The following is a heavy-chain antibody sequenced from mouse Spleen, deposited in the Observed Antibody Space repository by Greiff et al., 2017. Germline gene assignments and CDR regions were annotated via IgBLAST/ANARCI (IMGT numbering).Heavy chain of an antibody. CDR3: ARDHGEGCFDY. V-gene: IGHV7-3*02. J-gene: IGHJ2*01. CDR2: IRNKANGYTT. Sequence: EVQVVESGGGLVQPGGSLRLSCATSGFTFTDYYMSWVRQPPGKALEWLGFIRNKANGYTTEYSASVKGRFTISRDNSQSILYLQMNTLRAEDSATYYCARDHGEGCFDYWGQGTTLTVSS. CDR1: GFTFTDYY.